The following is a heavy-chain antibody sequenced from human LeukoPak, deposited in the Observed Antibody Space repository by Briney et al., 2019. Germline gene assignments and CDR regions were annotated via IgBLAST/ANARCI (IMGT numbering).Heavy chain of an antibody. V-gene: IGHV4-34*01. J-gene: IGHJ4*02. CDR1: GGSFSGYY. D-gene: IGHD3-16*01. CDR3: ARGRPHTLRLGEFRGKPFDY. CDR2: INHSGST. Sequence: SETLSLTCAVYGGSFSGYYWSWIRQPPGKGLEWIGEINHSGSTNYNPSLKSRVTISVDTSKNQFSLKLSSVTAADTAAYYCARGRPHTLRLGEFRGKPFDYWGQGTLVTVSS.